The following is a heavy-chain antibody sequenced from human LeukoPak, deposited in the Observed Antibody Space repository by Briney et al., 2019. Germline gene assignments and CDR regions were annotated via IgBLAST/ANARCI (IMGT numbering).Heavy chain of an antibody. CDR2: IYYSGST. J-gene: IGHJ6*02. Sequence: SETLSLTCTVSGGSISSGGYYWSWIRQHPGMGLEWIGYIYYSGSTYYNQSLKSRVTISVDTSKNQFSLKLSSVTAADTAVYYCARGGYSSSWYQNTYYYYSMDVWGQGTTVTVSS. CDR1: GGSISSGGYY. V-gene: IGHV4-31*03. CDR3: ARGGYSSSWYQNTYYYYSMDV. D-gene: IGHD6-13*01.